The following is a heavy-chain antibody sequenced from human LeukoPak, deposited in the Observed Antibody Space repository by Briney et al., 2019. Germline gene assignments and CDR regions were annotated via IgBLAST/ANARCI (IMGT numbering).Heavy chain of an antibody. V-gene: IGHV3-7*01. Sequence: PGGSLRLSCAASGFTFSSYWMSWVRQAPGKGLEWVANIKQDGSEKYYVDSVKGRFTISRDNAKNSLYLQMNSLRAEDTAVYYCARDSPNRGGDCYYFDYWGQGTLVTVSS. CDR2: IKQDGSEK. D-gene: IGHD2-21*02. CDR1: GFTFSSYW. CDR3: ARDSPNRGGDCYYFDY. J-gene: IGHJ4*02.